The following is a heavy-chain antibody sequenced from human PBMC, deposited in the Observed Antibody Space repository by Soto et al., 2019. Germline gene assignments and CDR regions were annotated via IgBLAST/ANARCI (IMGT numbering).Heavy chain of an antibody. CDR2: MNPNSGNT. J-gene: IGHJ5*02. V-gene: IGHV1-8*01. Sequence: ASVKVSCKASGYTFTSYDINWVRQATGQGLEWMGWMNPNSGNTGYAQKFQGRVTMTRNTSISTAYMELSSLRSEDTAVYYCARAPTARYNWLDPWGQGTLVTVSS. D-gene: IGHD2-21*02. CDR3: ARAPTARYNWLDP. CDR1: GYTFTSYD.